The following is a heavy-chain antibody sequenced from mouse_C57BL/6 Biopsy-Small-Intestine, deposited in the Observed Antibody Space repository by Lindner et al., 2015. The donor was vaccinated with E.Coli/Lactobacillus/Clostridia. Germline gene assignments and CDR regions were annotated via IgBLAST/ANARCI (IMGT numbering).Heavy chain of an antibody. CDR1: GFNIKDYY. Sequence: VQLQESGAELVKPGASVKLSCTASGFNIKDYYMHWVKQRTEQGLEWIGRIDPEDGETRYVPKFQDKATITADTSSNTAYLQLSSLTSEGTAVYYCARWGLRRGGYAMDYWGQGTSVTVSS. D-gene: IGHD2-4*01. J-gene: IGHJ4*01. CDR2: IDPEDGET. V-gene: IGHV14-2*01. CDR3: ARWGLRRGGYAMDY.